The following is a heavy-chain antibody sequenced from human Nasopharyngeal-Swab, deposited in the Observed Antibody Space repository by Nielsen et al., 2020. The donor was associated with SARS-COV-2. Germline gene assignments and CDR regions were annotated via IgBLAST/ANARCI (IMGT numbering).Heavy chain of an antibody. CDR2: INHSGST. V-gene: IGHV4-34*01. Sequence: SETLSLTCAVYGGSFSGYYWSWIRQPPGKGLEWIGEINHSGSTNYNPSLKSRVTISVDTSKNQFSLKLSSVTAADTAVYYCAGGVAGYYDSSGRFDYWGQGTLVTVSS. J-gene: IGHJ4*02. CDR3: AGGVAGYYDSSGRFDY. CDR1: GGSFSGYY. D-gene: IGHD3-22*01.